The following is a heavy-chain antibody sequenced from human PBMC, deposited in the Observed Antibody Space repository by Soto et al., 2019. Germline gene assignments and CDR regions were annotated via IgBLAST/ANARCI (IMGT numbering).Heavy chain of an antibody. D-gene: IGHD3-10*01. V-gene: IGHV1-69*13. Sequence: ASVKVSCKASGGTFSSYAISWVRQAPGQGLEWMGGIIPIFGTANYAQKFQGRVTITADESTSTAYMEVSSLGSEDTAVYYCAVGGLWSTGIKPRLRSEPNYYYGMDVWGQGTTVTVSS. CDR1: GGTFSSYA. CDR3: AVGGLWSTGIKPRLRSEPNYYYGMDV. J-gene: IGHJ6*02. CDR2: IIPIFGTA.